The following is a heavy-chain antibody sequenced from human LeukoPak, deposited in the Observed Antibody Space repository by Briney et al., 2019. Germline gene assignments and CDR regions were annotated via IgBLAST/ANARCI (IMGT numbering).Heavy chain of an antibody. CDR1: GYSISSGYY. Sequence: SETMSLTCAVAGYSISSGYYWGWIRQPPGKGPEWIGSIYHSGSTYYNPSLKSRVTISVDTSKNQFSLKLSSVTAADTAVYYCARLTPTHFDYWGQGTLVTVSS. CDR3: ARLTPTHFDY. V-gene: IGHV4-38-2*01. J-gene: IGHJ4*02. CDR2: IYHSGST.